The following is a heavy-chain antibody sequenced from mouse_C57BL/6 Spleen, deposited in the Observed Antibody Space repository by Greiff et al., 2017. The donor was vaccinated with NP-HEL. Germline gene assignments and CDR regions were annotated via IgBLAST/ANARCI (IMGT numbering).Heavy chain of an antibody. D-gene: IGHD1-1*01. CDR1: GFSLTSYA. J-gene: IGHJ3*01. CDR3: ASHYYGSSYPWFAY. V-gene: IGHV2-9-1*01. Sequence: VMLVESGPGLVAPSQSLSITCTVSGFSLTSYAISWVRQPPGKGLEWLGVIWTGGGTNYNSALKSRLSISKDNSKSQVFLKMNSLQTDDTARYYCASHYYGSSYPWFAYWGQGTLVTVSA. CDR2: IWTGGGT.